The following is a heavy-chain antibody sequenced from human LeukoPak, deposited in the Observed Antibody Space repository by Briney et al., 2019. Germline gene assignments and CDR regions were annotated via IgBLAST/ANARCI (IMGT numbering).Heavy chain of an antibody. J-gene: IGHJ4*02. Sequence: SETLSLTCTVSGGSISSSSYYWSWIRQPAGKGLEWIGRIYTSGSTNYNPSLKSRVTISVDTSKNQFSLTLSSVTAADTAVYYCARLNGEVDYWGQGTLVTVSS. CDR2: IYTSGST. D-gene: IGHD3-10*01. CDR3: ARLNGEVDY. CDR1: GGSISSSSYY. V-gene: IGHV4-61*02.